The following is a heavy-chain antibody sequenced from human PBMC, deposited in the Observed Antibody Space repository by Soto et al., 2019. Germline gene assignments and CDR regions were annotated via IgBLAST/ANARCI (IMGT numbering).Heavy chain of an antibody. J-gene: IGHJ6*02. Sequence: ASVKVSCKASGYTFTGYYMHWVRQAPGQGLEWMGWINPNSGGTNYAQKFQGRVTMTRDTSISTAYMELSRLRSDDTAVYYCARAPDSSSTSRYCSGMDFCDQAPTVTVS. CDR2: INPNSGGT. CDR1: GYTFTGYY. D-gene: IGHD6-6*01. CDR3: ARAPDSSSTSRYCSGMDF. V-gene: IGHV1-2*02.